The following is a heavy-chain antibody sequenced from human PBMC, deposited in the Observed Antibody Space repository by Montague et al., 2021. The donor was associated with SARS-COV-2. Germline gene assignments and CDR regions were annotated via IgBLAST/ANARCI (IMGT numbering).Heavy chain of an antibody. CDR2: INHGGST. V-gene: IGHV4-34*01. D-gene: IGHD3-10*01. J-gene: IGHJ6*01. Sequence: SETLSLTCAVHGTSFSGYYWNWIRQPPGKGLEWIGEINHGGSTKYSPSLKSRLTISADTSKNQFSLKLTSVAAADTAVYYCARLRDGVVPSPILGVGPYYSYYVMDFWGRGTTVTVSS. CDR3: ARLRDGVVPSPILGVGPYYSYYVMDF. CDR1: GTSFSGYY.